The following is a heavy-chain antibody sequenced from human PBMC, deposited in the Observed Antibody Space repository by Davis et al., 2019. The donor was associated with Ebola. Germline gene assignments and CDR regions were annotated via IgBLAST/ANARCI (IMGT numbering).Heavy chain of an antibody. D-gene: IGHD6-19*01. CDR1: GGSIGTYY. V-gene: IGHV4-59*08. J-gene: IGHJ3*01. CDR2: IYYFRNT. Sequence: SETLSLTCTVSGGSIGTYYWSWIRQPPGRGLEWIGYIYYFRNTNYNPSLERRVTISVDTSKNQFYLNLSSVTAADTALYYCARHRRGWVNDAFDVWGQGTMVTVSS. CDR3: ARHRRGWVNDAFDV.